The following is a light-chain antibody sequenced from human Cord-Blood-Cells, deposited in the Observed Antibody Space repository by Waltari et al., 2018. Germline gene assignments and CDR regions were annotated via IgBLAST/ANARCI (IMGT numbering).Light chain of an antibody. CDR3: VLYMGSGTVV. J-gene: IGLJ2*01. CDR1: SGPVATSYH. V-gene: IGLV8-61*01. Sequence: QTVVTQAPSFSVSPGGAVTLTCGLSSGPVATSYHTSWYQQTPGQAPRTLIYSTNTRSSGVPDRFSGSILGNKAALTITGAQADDESDYYCVLYMGSGTVVFGGGTKLTVL. CDR2: STN.